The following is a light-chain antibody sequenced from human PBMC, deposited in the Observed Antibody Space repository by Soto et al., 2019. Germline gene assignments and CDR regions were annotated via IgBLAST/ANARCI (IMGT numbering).Light chain of an antibody. J-gene: IGKJ3*01. CDR1: QSVSSSY. V-gene: IGKV3-20*01. CDR3: QHYGTSAL. CDR2: DAS. Sequence: EIVLTQSPGTLSLSPGERATLSGRASQSVSSSYLAWYQQKPGQAPRLLIYDASRATGIPDRFSGSGSGTDFTLTITRLEPEDFAVYYCQHYGTSALFGPGTKVDI.